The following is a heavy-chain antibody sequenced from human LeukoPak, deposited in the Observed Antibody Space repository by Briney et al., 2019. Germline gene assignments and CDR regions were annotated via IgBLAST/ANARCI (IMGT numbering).Heavy chain of an antibody. J-gene: IGHJ6*03. CDR1: GFTFSSYS. CDR2: ISSSSSTI. D-gene: IGHD6-13*01. CDR3: ARVSRPQLFYYYYYYMDV. V-gene: IGHV3-48*04. Sequence: GGSLRLSCAASGFTFSSYSMNWVRQAPGKGLEWVSYISSSSSTIYYADSVKGRYTISRDNAKNSLYLQMNSLRAEDTAVYYCARVSRPQLFYYYYYYMDVWAKGPRSPSP.